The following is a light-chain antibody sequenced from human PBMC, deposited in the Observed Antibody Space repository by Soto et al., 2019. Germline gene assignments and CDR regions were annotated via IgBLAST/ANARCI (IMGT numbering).Light chain of an antibody. V-gene: IGLV2-23*01. CDR2: EGS. CDR3: CSYAGSSTWV. Sequence: QSVLTQPASVSGSPGQSITISCTGTSSDVGSYNLVSWYQQHPGKAPKLMIYEGSKRPSGLSNRFSGSKSGNTASLTISGLQAEDAADYYCCSYAGSSTWVFGGGTNLTVL. CDR1: SSDVGSYNL. J-gene: IGLJ3*02.